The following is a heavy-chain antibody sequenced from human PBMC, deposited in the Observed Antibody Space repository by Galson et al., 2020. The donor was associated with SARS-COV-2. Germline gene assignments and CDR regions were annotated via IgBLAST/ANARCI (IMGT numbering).Heavy chain of an antibody. Sequence: TGGSLRLSCSASGFTFSTYPMHWVRQAPGKGLEYVSAISSNGGNTYHANSVKGRFTISRDNSKNTLNLQMSSLRPEDTAVYYCVRNVVPAATLYYYGLDVWGQGTTVTVSS. V-gene: IGHV3-64D*08. D-gene: IGHD2-2*01. CDR2: ISSNGGNT. CDR3: VRNVVPAATLYYYGLDV. CDR1: GFTFSTYP. J-gene: IGHJ6*02.